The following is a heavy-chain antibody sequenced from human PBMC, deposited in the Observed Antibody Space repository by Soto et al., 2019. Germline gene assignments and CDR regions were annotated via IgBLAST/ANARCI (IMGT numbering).Heavy chain of an antibody. CDR1: GYTFTSYG. V-gene: IGHV1-18*04. CDR2: ISAYNGNT. CDR3: ARDSLGYCSGGSCYPYFDY. Sequence: QVQLVQSGAEVKKPGASVKVSCKASGYTFTSYGISWVRQAPGQGLEWMGWISAYNGNTNYAQKLQGRVTMTTDTATSTAYMELRSLRSDDTAVYYCARDSLGYCSGGSCYPYFDYWGQGTLVTVSS. J-gene: IGHJ4*02. D-gene: IGHD2-15*01.